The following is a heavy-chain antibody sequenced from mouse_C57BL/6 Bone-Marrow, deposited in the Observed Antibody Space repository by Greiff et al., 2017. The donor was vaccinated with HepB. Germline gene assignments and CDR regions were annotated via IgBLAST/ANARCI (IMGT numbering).Heavy chain of an antibody. CDR3: ARGLIYYDYDVGAMDY. D-gene: IGHD2-4*01. Sequence: EVQLQQSGPVLVKPGASVKMSCKASGYTFTDYYMNWVKQSHGKSLEWIGVIKPYNGDTSYNQKFKGKATLTVDKSSSTAYMELNSLTSEDSAVYYCARGLIYYDYDVGAMDYWGQGTSVTVSS. J-gene: IGHJ4*01. CDR2: IKPYNGDT. CDR1: GYTFTDYY. V-gene: IGHV1-19*01.